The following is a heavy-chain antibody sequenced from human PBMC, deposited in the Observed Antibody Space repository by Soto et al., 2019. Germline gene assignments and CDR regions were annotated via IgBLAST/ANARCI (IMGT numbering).Heavy chain of an antibody. D-gene: IGHD5-12*01. V-gene: IGHV1-18*01. CDR2: ISTYSGDT. CDR1: GYTFFTYD. CDR3: ARHHGPTTSENWFDP. Sequence: QVHLVQSGVEVKTPGASVKVSCQASGYTFFTYDISWVRQAPGQGLEWMGWISTYSGDTKYAQKFQGRVTMTTDTSTTTAYLELRPLRADDTAVYYCARHHGPTTSENWFDPWGQGTLVTVSS. J-gene: IGHJ5*02.